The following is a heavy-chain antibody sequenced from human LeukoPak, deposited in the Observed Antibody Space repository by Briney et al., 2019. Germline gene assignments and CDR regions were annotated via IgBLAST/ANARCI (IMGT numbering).Heavy chain of an antibody. CDR2: ISISSSSV. D-gene: IGHD1-26*01. CDR3: ANFVWEPRAFDL. Sequence: GGSLRLSCAASGFTFSSHAMNWVRQAPGKGLEWVSYISISSSSVYYADSVKGRFTISRDNSKNTLYLQMNSLRAEDSAIYYCANFVWEPRAFDLWGQGTMVTVSS. CDR1: GFTFSSHA. V-gene: IGHV3-48*01. J-gene: IGHJ3*01.